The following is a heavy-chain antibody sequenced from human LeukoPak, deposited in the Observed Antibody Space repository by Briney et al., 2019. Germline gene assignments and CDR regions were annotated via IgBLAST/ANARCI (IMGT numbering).Heavy chain of an antibody. V-gene: IGHV3-7*04. Sequence: GGSLRLSCAASGFSFSNSWMSWVRQAPGRGLEWVANIKQDGSEKYYVDSVKGRFTISRDNAKNSLYLQMNSLTAEDTAVYYCARIEVITYWYLGLWGRGTLVTVSS. CDR3: ARIEVITYWYLGL. J-gene: IGHJ2*01. CDR2: IKQDGSEK. D-gene: IGHD3-22*01. CDR1: GFSFSNSW.